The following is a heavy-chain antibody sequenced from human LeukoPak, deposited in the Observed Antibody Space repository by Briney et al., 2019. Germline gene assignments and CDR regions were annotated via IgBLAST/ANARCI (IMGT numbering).Heavy chain of an antibody. CDR2: ISSSSSYI. CDR1: GFTFSSYS. CDR3: ARDRAYYDSSGYYYPAIYYYYMDV. V-gene: IGHV3-21*01. D-gene: IGHD3-22*01. J-gene: IGHJ6*03. Sequence: GGSLRLSCAASGFTFSSYSMNWVRQAPGKGLEWVSSISSSSSYIYYADSVKGRFTISRDNAKNSLYLQMNSLRAEDTAVHYCARDRAYYDSSGYYYPAIYYYYMDVWGKGTTVTVSS.